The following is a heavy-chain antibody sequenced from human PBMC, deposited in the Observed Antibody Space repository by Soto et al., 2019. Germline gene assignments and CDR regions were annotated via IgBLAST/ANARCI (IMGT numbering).Heavy chain of an antibody. CDR3: AREVEGSYSPADF. D-gene: IGHD3-10*01. CDR1: GYTFTDHG. J-gene: IGHJ4*02. V-gene: IGHV1-18*01. Sequence: QVQLVQSGPEVKKPGASVTVSFKTAGYTFTDHGIDWVRQAPGQGLECVGWVSSYNGNTNYAYNLKDRVILTTDASTSTAYMELRGLRSDDTAVYYCAREVEGSYSPADFWGQGTPVTVSS. CDR2: VSSYNGNT.